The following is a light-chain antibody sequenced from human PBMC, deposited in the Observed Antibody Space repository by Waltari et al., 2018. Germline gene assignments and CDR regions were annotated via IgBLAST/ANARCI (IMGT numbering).Light chain of an antibody. CDR2: EVS. Sequence: QSALTQPPSASGSPGQSVTISCTGTGSDVGGYTYVSSNQLHPGKAPKLIIYEVSNRPSGVPDRFSGSKSGNTASLTVSGLRTEDEADYYCSSYGGNNNLAVFGTGTKVIVL. V-gene: IGLV2-8*01. CDR1: GSDVGGYTY. J-gene: IGLJ1*01. CDR3: SSYGGNNNLAV.